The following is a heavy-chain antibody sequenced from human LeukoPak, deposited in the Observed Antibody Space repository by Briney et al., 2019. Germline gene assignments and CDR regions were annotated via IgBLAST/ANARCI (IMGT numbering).Heavy chain of an antibody. J-gene: IGHJ4*02. V-gene: IGHV3-21*01. D-gene: IGHD3-10*01. CDR3: ARFTMVRGVLD. Sequence: GGSPRLSCAASGFTFSSYSMNWVRQAPGKGLEWVSSISSSSSYIYYADSVKGRFTISRDNAKNSLYLQMNSLRAEDTAVYYCARFTMVRGVLDWGQGTLVTVSS. CDR1: GFTFSSYS. CDR2: ISSSSSYI.